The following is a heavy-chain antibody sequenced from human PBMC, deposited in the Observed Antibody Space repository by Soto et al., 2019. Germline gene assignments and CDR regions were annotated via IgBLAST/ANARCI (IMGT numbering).Heavy chain of an antibody. CDR3: ANFTMVRGPVAFDI. CDR1: GYTLTELS. V-gene: IGHV1-24*01. Sequence: ASVKVSCKVSGYTLTELSMHWVRQAPGKGLEWMGGFDPEDGETIYAQKFQGRVTMTEDTSTDTAYMELSSLGSEDTAVYYCANFTMVRGPVAFDIWGQGTMVTVS. J-gene: IGHJ3*02. CDR2: FDPEDGET. D-gene: IGHD3-10*01.